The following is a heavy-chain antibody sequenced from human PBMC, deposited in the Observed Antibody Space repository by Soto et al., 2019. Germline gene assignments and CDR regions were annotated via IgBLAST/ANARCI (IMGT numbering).Heavy chain of an antibody. D-gene: IGHD2-2*01. CDR3: ARGTLV. J-gene: IGHJ4*02. Sequence: QVQLQESGPGLMQPSQTLSLTCTVSGGSIGSGGYWWSWIRQHPGRGLEWIGFVSYTGNTQYNPSLKSRVNISVDTSMKQFSLKLSSVTAADTAVYYCARGTLVWGQGTLVTVSS. V-gene: IGHV4-31*03. CDR2: VSYTGNT. CDR1: GGSIGSGGYW.